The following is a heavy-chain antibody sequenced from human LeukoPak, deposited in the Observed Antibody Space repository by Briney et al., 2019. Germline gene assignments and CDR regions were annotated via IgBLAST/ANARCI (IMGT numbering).Heavy chain of an antibody. CDR3: ASQPNYGDTKRPFDY. Sequence: ASVKVSCKASGYTFTSYGISWVRQAPGQGLEWMGWISAYNGNTNYAQKFQGRVTITADKSTGTAYMELSSLRSEDTAVYYCASQPNYGDTKRPFDYWGQGTLVTVSS. CDR2: ISAYNGNT. J-gene: IGHJ4*02. D-gene: IGHD4-17*01. V-gene: IGHV1-18*01. CDR1: GYTFTSYG.